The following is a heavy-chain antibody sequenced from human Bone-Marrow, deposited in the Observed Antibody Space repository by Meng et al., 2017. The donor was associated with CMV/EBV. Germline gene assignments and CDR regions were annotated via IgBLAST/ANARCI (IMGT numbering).Heavy chain of an antibody. CDR3: ARAPKGGSFDY. Sequence: GSLRLSCTVSGGSISSSSYYWGWIRQPPGKGLEWIGSIYYSGSTYYNPSLKSRVTISVDTSKNQFSLKLSSVTAADTAVYYCARAPKGGSFDYWGQGTLVPVAS. CDR1: GGSISSSSYY. V-gene: IGHV4-39*07. CDR2: IYYSGST. J-gene: IGHJ4*02. D-gene: IGHD3-16*01.